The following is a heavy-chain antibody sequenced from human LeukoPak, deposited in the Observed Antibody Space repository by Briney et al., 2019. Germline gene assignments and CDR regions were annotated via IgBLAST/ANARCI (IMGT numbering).Heavy chain of an antibody. V-gene: IGHV1-2*02. D-gene: IGHD6-6*01. J-gene: IGHJ4*02. CDR1: GYTFTGYY. CDR2: INPNSGGT. Sequence: ASVKVSCKASGYTFTGYYMHWVRQAPGQGLEWMGWINPNSGGTNYAWKFQGRVTMTRDTSISTAYMELSRLRSDDTAVYYCARDLGFGVAARPGADYWGQGTLVTVSS. CDR3: ARDLGFGVAARPGADY.